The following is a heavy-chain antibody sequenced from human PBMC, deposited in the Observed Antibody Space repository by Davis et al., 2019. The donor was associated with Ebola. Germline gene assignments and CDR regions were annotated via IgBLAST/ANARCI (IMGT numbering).Heavy chain of an antibody. CDR3: ARSYGAAPCDY. CDR1: GGSISPYY. J-gene: IGHJ4*02. D-gene: IGHD4/OR15-4a*01. CDR2: IYYSGST. V-gene: IGHV4-59*08. Sequence: MPSETLSLTCTVSGGSISPYYWRWIRQPPGKGLEWIGYIYYSGSTKYNLSLKGRVAISVDTSKNQFSLKLTSVTAADTAEYYRARSYGAAPCDYWGQGTLVTVSS.